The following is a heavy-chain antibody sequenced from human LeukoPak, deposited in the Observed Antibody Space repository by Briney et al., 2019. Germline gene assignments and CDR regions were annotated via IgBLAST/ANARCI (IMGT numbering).Heavy chain of an antibody. J-gene: IGHJ4*02. V-gene: IGHV2-5*02. Sequence: SGPTLVKPTQTLTLTCTFSGFSLSTRGVGVGWIRQPPGKALEWLALIYWDDDKRYSPSLKSRLTITKDTSKNQVVLTMTNMDPVDTATYYCAHAQRITMVRGVRYYFDYWGQGTLVTVSS. D-gene: IGHD3-10*01. CDR1: GFSLSTRGVG. CDR2: IYWDDDK. CDR3: AHAQRITMVRGVRYYFDY.